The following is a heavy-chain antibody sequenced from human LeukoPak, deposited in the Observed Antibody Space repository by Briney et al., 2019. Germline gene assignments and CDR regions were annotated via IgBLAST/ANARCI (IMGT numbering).Heavy chain of an antibody. J-gene: IGHJ4*02. V-gene: IGHV4-39*01. D-gene: IGHD3/OR15-3a*01. CDR3: ARQTGSGLFILP. CDR2: ICYSGNT. CDR1: GVSISSSKSY. Sequence: SETLSLTCTVSGVSISSSKSYWGWIRQPPGKGLEWIGSICYSGNTYYNAALKSQVSISIDTSKNRFSLKLTSVTAADTAVYYCARQTGSGLFILPGGQGTLVTVSS.